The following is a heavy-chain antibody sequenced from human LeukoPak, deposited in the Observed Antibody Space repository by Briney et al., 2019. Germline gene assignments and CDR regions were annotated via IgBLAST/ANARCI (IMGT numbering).Heavy chain of an antibody. V-gene: IGHV4-59*01. D-gene: IGHD6-13*01. CDR2: IYYSGST. J-gene: IGHJ4*02. CDR1: GGSISDYY. CDR3: ARIWGAAGTIFDY. Sequence: SETLSLTCTVSGGSISDYYWSWFRQPPGKGLEWIGYIYYSGSTSYNPSLRSRVTISIDTSANRFSLELNSVTTADTAVYYCARIWGAAGTIFDYWGQGTLVTVSS.